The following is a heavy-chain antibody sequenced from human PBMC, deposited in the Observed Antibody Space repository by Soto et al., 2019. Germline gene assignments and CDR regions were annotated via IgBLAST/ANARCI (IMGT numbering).Heavy chain of an antibody. V-gene: IGHV3-30*03. CDR2: ISSDEINK. Sequence: GGSLRLSCEASGFNFSSYGMNWFRQAPGKGLEWVALISSDEINKYYADSVKGRFTISRDNSKNTLYLQMNSLRAEDTAVYYCATGAYGDYHYWGQGTLVTVSS. J-gene: IGHJ4*02. D-gene: IGHD4-17*01. CDR1: GFNFSSYG. CDR3: ATGAYGDYHY.